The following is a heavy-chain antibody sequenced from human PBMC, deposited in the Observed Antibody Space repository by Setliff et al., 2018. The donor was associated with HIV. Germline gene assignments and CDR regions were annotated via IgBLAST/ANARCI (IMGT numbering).Heavy chain of an antibody. J-gene: IGHJ6*03. CDR3: ARLADYYYYYMDV. V-gene: IGHV5-51*01. CDR2: IYPADSDT. CDR1: GYSFTSYW. Sequence: GESLKISCKGSGYSFTSYWIGWVRQMPGKGLEWLGIIYPADSDTRYNPSFQGQVTISADKSIGTAYLQWSSLKASDTAMYYCARLADYYYYYMDVWGKGITVTVSS.